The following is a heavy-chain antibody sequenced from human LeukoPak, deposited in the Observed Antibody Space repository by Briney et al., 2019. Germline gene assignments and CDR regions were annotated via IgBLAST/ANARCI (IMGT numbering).Heavy chain of an antibody. CDR2: IYHRWVA. Sequence: SESPCLTPAVSVYSLRNGYQWAWIRQPPGKTLDGIDGIYHRWVAHYNPSLRSRVTISVDTSNTPFSLTLRSASAADRAVYYCARDPRWMTPDFSSTSCYENYFVTWGQRALV. J-gene: IGHJ5*02. CDR1: VYSLRNGYQ. D-gene: IGHD2-2*01. CDR3: ARDPRWMTPDFSSTSCYENYFVT. V-gene: IGHV4-38-2*02.